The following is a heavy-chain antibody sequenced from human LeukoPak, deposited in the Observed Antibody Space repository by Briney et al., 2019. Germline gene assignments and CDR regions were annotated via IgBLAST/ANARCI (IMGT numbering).Heavy chain of an antibody. Sequence: ASVKVSCKVSGYTLTELSMHWVRQAPGKGLEWMGGFDPEDGETIYAQKFQGRVTMTEDTSTDTAYMELSSLRSEDTAVYYCATGGGYSVYDGSGYYRYWGQGTLVTVSS. CDR2: FDPEDGET. J-gene: IGHJ4*02. CDR1: GYTLTELS. D-gene: IGHD3-22*01. CDR3: ATGGGYSVYDGSGYYRY. V-gene: IGHV1-24*01.